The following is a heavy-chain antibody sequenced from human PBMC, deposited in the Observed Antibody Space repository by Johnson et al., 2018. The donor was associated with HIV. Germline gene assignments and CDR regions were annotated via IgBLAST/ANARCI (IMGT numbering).Heavy chain of an antibody. CDR1: GFTVSSHY. CDR3: ARGGIIHDAFDI. D-gene: IGHD1-1*01. J-gene: IGHJ3*02. CDR2: ISYDGSNK. V-gene: IGHV3-30*03. Sequence: QVQLVESGGGLIQPGGSLRLSCAASGFTVSSHYMSWVRQAPGKGLEWVAVISYDGSNKYFADSVKGRFTISRDNSKNTLYLQMSSLRAEDTAVYYCARGGIIHDAFDIWGQGTMVTVSS.